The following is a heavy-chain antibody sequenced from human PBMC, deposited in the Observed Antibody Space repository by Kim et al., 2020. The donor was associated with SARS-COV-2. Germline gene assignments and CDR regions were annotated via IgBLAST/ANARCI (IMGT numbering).Heavy chain of an antibody. CDR3: ARDVRTSYDSSGYSEYFQH. CDR2: ISSSGSTI. D-gene: IGHD3-22*01. V-gene: IGHV3-11*01. Sequence: GGSLRLSCAASGFTFSDYYMSWIRQAPGKGLEWVSYISSSGSTIYYADSVKGRFTISRDNAKNSLYLQMNSLRAEDTAVYYCARDVRTSYDSSGYSEYFQHWGQGTLVTVSS. CDR1: GFTFSDYY. J-gene: IGHJ1*01.